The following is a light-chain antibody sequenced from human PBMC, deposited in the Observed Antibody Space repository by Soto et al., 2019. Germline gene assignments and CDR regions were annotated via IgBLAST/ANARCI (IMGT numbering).Light chain of an antibody. J-gene: IGKJ1*01. CDR2: LGS. Sequence: DIVMTQSPLSLPVTPGEPASISCRSSQSLLHSNGYNYLDWYLQKPGQSPQLLIYLGSNRAAGVPDRLGGSGSGTDFTLKISRVEAEDVGVYYCMQALQPPWTFGQGTKVEIK. CDR1: QSLLHSNGYNY. V-gene: IGKV2-28*01. CDR3: MQALQPPWT.